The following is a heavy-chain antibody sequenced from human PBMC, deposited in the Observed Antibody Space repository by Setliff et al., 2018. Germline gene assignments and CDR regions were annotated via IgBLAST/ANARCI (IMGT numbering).Heavy chain of an antibody. CDR1: AFSFSTYA. D-gene: IGHD5-18*01. CDR3: AKLVWLTTWYYMDV. CDR2: ISNSGNSI. Sequence: PGGSLRLSCAASAFSFSTYAMNWVRHTPGKGLEWISYISNSGNSIYYADAVKGRFTISRDNAKNSLYLQMNSLRVEDTSVYYCAKLVWLTTWYYMDVWGKGTTVTVSS. J-gene: IGHJ6*03. V-gene: IGHV3-48*03.